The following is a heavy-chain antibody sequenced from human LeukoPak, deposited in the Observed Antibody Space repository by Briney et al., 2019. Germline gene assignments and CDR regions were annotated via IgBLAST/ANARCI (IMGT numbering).Heavy chain of an antibody. J-gene: IGHJ4*02. CDR2: IYRSGST. CDR3: ARLSDVVVPAASVDY. CDR1: GGSISSGGYY. D-gene: IGHD2-2*01. V-gene: IGHV4-30-2*01. Sequence: SETLSLTCSVFGGSISSGGYYWSWIRQPPGKGLKWIGYIYRSGSTYYNPSLKSRVTISVDRSKNQFSLKLSSVTAADTAVYYCARLSDVVVPAASVDYWGQRTLVTVSS.